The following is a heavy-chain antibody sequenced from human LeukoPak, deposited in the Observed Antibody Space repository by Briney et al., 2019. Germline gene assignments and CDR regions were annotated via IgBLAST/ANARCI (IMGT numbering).Heavy chain of an antibody. V-gene: IGHV1-2*02. J-gene: IGHJ4*02. CDR3: ARVVTGIAAADY. Sequence: ASVKVSCKASGYTFTGYYMHRVRQAPGQGLEWMGWINPNSGGTNYAQKFQGRVTMTRDTSISTAYMELSRLRSDDTAVYYCARVVTGIAAADYWGQGTLVTVSS. CDR1: GYTFTGYY. CDR2: INPNSGGT. D-gene: IGHD6-13*01.